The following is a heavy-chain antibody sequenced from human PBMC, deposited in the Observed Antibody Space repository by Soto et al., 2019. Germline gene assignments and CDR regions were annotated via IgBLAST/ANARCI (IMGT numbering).Heavy chain of an antibody. J-gene: IGHJ3*02. CDR2: IYYSGNT. CDR3: ARRQSGGPSAFDI. V-gene: IGHV4-39*02. CDR1: GDSLINHNSF. D-gene: IGHD2-15*01. Sequence: HLQLQESGPGLVKPSETLSLTCTVSGDSLINHNSFWGWIRQPPGKGLEWIGSIYYSGNTYYNPSLKSRVTISVDTSKRHFSLKLNSVTAADTAVYFCARRQSGGPSAFDIWGQGTMVTVSS.